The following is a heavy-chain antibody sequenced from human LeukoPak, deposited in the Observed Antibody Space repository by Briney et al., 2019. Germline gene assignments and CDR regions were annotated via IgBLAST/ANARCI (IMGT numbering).Heavy chain of an antibody. CDR2: INPSGGST. CDR1: GYTFTSYY. J-gene: IGHJ4*02. CDR3: ARGGSPNCGGDCFTFDY. D-gene: IGHD2-21*02. Sequence: ASVKVSCKSSGYTFTSYYIHWVRQAPGQGLEWMGIINPSGGSTSYAQKFQGRVTMTRDMSTSTVYMELSSLRSEDTAVYYCARGGSPNCGGDCFTFDYWGQGTLVTVSS. V-gene: IGHV1-46*01.